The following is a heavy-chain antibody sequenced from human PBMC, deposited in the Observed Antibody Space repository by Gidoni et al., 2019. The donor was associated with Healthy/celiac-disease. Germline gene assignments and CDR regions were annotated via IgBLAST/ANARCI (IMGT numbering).Heavy chain of an antibody. CDR1: GGTFSSYA. V-gene: IGHV1-69*01. CDR2: INPIFGTA. Sequence: QVQLVQSGAEVKKPGYSVKVSCKASGGTFSSYAISWVRQAPGQGLEWMGGINPIFGTANYAQKFQGRVTITADESTSTAYMELSSLRSEDTAVYYCARGEYCSGGSCYSVAYHGMDVWGQGTTVTVSS. J-gene: IGHJ6*02. D-gene: IGHD2-15*01. CDR3: ARGEYCSGGSCYSVAYHGMDV.